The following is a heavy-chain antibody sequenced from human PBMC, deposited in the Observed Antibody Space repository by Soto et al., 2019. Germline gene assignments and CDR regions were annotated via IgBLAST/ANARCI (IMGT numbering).Heavy chain of an antibody. V-gene: IGHV1-69*13. D-gene: IGHD3-9*01. CDR3: ARQAGRVLEQTTLRYFDWLLYY. CDR2: IIPIFGTA. CDR1: GGTFSSYA. J-gene: IGHJ4*02. Sequence: ASVKVSCKASGGTFSSYAISWVRQAPGQGLEGMGGIIPIFGTANYAQKFQGRVTITADESTSTAYMELSSLRSEDTAVYYCARQAGRVLEQTTLRYFDWLLYYWGQGTLVTVSS.